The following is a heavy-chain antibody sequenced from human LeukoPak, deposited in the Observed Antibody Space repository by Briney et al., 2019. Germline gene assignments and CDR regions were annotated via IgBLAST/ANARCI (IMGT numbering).Heavy chain of an antibody. Sequence: PSETLSLTCTVSGGSISSYYWSWIRQPPGKGLEWIGYIYYSGSTNYNPSLKSRVTISVDTSKNQFSLKLSSVTAADTAVYYCAREFSSSWNYGMDVWGQGTTVTVSS. CDR2: IYYSGST. J-gene: IGHJ6*02. CDR1: GGSISSYY. CDR3: AREFSSSWNYGMDV. V-gene: IGHV4-59*01. D-gene: IGHD6-13*01.